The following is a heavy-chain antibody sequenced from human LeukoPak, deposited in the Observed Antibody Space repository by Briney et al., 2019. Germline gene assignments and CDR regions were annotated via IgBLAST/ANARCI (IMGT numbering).Heavy chain of an antibody. CDR1: GFTFRSYG. CDR3: AKASLGEEWLVPGDY. CDR2: IRYDGTNK. V-gene: IGHV3-30*02. D-gene: IGHD6-19*01. J-gene: IGHJ4*02. Sequence: GGSLRLSCAASGFTFRSYGMHWVRQAPGKGLERVAIIRYDGTNKYYADSVKGRFTISRDNSKNTLYLQMNSLRAEDTAVYYCAKASLGEEWLVPGDYWGQGTLVTVSS.